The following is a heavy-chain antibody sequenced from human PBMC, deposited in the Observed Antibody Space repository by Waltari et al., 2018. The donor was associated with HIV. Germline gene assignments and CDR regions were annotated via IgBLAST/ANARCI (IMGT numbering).Heavy chain of an antibody. CDR1: GGSFNGYY. Sequence: VHLQQWAAGLPKTSETLSLTCAVYGGSFNGYYWTWIRQSPGRGLEWIGEVNDSGDTNYNSFLKSRATMSVNTFKNQFSLKLMSVTAADTATYYCARGDYYYYDSSGLDSWGQGTPVTVSS. D-gene: IGHD3-22*01. J-gene: IGHJ1*01. V-gene: IGHV4-34*02. CDR3: ARGDYYYYDSSGLDS. CDR2: VNDSGDT.